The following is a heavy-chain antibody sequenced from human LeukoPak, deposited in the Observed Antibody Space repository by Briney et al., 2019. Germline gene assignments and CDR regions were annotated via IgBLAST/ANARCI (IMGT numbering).Heavy chain of an antibody. J-gene: IGHJ4*02. CDR2: INPSGGST. V-gene: IGHV1-46*01. CDR1: GYTFTSYY. Sequence: ASVKVSCKASGYTFTSYYMHWVRQAPGQGLEWMGIINPSGGSTSYAQKFQGRVTMTRDTSTSTVYMELSSLRSEDTAVYYCASLEYSSSSGPGTLDYWGQGTLVTVSS. D-gene: IGHD6-6*01. CDR3: ASLEYSSSSGPGTLDY.